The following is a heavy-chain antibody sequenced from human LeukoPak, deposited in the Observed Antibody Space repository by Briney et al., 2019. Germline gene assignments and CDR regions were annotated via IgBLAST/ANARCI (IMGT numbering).Heavy chain of an antibody. CDR1: GGSISSYY. Sequence: SETLSLTCTVSGGSISSYYWSWIRQPAGKGLERIGRIYTSGSTNYNPSLKSRVTMSVDTSKNQFSLKLSSVTAADTAVYYCARGGRAPRYYYYMDVWGKGTTVTVSS. V-gene: IGHV4-4*07. CDR3: ARGGRAPRYYYYMDV. CDR2: IYTSGST. D-gene: IGHD3-10*01. J-gene: IGHJ6*03.